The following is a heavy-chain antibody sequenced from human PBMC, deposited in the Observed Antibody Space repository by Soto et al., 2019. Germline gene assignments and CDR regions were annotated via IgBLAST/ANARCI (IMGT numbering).Heavy chain of an antibody. CDR2: ISSSSSYI. J-gene: IGHJ6*02. Sequence: GGSLRLSCAASGFTFSSYSMNWVRQAPGKGLEWVSSISSSSSYIYYADSVKGRFTISRDNAKNSLYLQMNSLRAEDTAVYYRARPIKMVYANYYYYYGMDVWGQGTKVTVYS. CDR1: GFTFSSYS. D-gene: IGHD2-8*01. CDR3: ARPIKMVYANYYYYYGMDV. V-gene: IGHV3-21*01.